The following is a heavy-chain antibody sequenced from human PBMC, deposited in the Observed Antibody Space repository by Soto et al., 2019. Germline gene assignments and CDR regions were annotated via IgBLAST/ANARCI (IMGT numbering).Heavy chain of an antibody. J-gene: IGHJ4*02. CDR3: AKDQLPVYYYHSRGPFDS. CDR2: ISNDGSNK. V-gene: IGHV3-30*18. D-gene: IGHD3-22*01. Sequence: QVQLVESGGGVVQPGRSLRLSCGASGFTFSNYGMHWVRQAPGKGLEWVAFISNDGSNKNYGDSVKGRFSISRDNSENTLSLQLNSLRAEDTAVYFWAKDQLPVYYYHSRGPFDSWGQGTLVTVSS. CDR1: GFTFSNYG.